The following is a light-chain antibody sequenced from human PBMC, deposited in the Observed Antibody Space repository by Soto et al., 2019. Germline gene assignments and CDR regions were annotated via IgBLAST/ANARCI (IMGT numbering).Light chain of an antibody. Sequence: EIVLTPSAGTLCRSPGERATLSCRASQSVSNNYLAWYQQKTGQAPRILIYAESSRATGIPNRFSGSGSGTDFTLTISRLEPEDFAVYYCQKYVSSPWTCGQGTKVDIK. J-gene: IGKJ1*01. CDR2: AES. CDR3: QKYVSSPWT. V-gene: IGKV3-20*01. CDR1: QSVSNNY.